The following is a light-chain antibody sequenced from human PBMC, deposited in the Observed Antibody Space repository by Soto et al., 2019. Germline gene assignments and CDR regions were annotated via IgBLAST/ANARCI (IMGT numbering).Light chain of an antibody. CDR1: QSVSSSY. CDR2: GAS. J-gene: IGKJ3*01. CDR3: QQYGSSPPRFT. Sequence: EIVLRQSPGTLSLSPGERATLSCRASQSVSSSYLAWYQQKPGQAPRLLIYGASSRATGIPDRFSGSGSGTDFTLTISRLEPEDFAVYYWQQYGSSPPRFTFGPGTKVDIK. V-gene: IGKV3-20*01.